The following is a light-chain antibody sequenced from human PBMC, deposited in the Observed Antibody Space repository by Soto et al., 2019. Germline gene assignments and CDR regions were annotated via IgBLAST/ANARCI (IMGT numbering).Light chain of an antibody. J-gene: IGKJ2*01. Sequence: EIVLTQSPATLSVSPGERVALSCRASQGIGSTLAWYRQQPGQAPGLLIYGASTGATGIPARFSGSGSGTEFTLTISSLQSEDFGVYYCQQYDNWPPYTFGQGTKVDIK. V-gene: IGKV3-15*01. CDR2: GAS. CDR3: QQYDNWPPYT. CDR1: QGIGST.